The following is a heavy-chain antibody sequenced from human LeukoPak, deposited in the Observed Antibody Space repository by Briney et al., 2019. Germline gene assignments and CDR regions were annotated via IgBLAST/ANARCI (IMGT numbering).Heavy chain of an antibody. J-gene: IGHJ3*02. V-gene: IGHV4-4*07. CDR3: AIDLRQQPEDAFDI. D-gene: IGHD6-13*01. CDR2: IYTSGST. CDR1: GGSISSYY. Sequence: SETLSLTCTVSGGSISSYYWSWIRQPAGKGLEWIGRIYTSGSTNYNPSLKSRVTMSVDTSKNQFSLKLSSVTAADTAVYYCAIDLRQQPEDAFDIWGQGTMVTVSS.